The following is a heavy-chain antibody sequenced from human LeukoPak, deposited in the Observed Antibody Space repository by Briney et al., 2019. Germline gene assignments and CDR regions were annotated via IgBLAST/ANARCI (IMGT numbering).Heavy chain of an antibody. J-gene: IGHJ4*02. CDR3: ARGRYDSSGYYALFDY. Sequence: GRSLRLSCAASGFTLSNYNMNWVGQSAGKGLEGVSSISRSSIYKYYADSMKGRFTISRDNAKHSVYLQVNSVRAEDTAVYYCARGRYDSSGYYALFDYWGRGTLVTVSS. CDR2: ISRSSIYK. D-gene: IGHD3-22*01. CDR1: GFTLSNYN. V-gene: IGHV3-21*01.